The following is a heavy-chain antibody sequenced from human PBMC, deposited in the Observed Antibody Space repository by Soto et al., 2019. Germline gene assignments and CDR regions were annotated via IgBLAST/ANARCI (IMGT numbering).Heavy chain of an antibody. CDR3: ARAELERGEVGYFGMDV. D-gene: IGHD1-1*01. Sequence: QVQLVQSGAELKKPGASVKVSCKTSGYTFSNYAISWVRQAPGQGLEWMGWISSYNSNNGDTKSAQMLQGRVTMTIDTSASSAYMELRGLRSDDTAVYYCARAELERGEVGYFGMDVCGQGTTVTVSS. CDR2: ISSYNSNNGDT. J-gene: IGHJ6*02. V-gene: IGHV1-18*04. CDR1: GYTFSNYA.